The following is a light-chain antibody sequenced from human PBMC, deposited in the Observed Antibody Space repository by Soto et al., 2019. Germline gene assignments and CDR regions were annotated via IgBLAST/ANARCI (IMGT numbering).Light chain of an antibody. J-gene: IGKJ1*01. V-gene: IGKV3-20*01. CDR1: QSVRSSY. CDR2: AAS. CDR3: QQYNSYWT. Sequence: EIVLTRSPGTLPLSPGERATLSCMASQSVRSSYLGWYQQQPGQPPRLIIYAASIRATGIPDRFSGSGSGTEFTLTINRLQPDDFATYYCQQYNSYWTFGQGTKVDIK.